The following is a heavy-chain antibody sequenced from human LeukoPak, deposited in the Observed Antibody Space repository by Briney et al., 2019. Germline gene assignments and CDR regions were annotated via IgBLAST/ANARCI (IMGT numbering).Heavy chain of an antibody. CDR2: ISYNGIT. CDR1: GGSVRSDY. V-gene: IGHV4-59*02. D-gene: IGHD5-12*01. CDR3: ARDRVDRFGPRFDP. Sequence: SETLSLTSSVSGGSVRSDYWSWIRQPPGKGLEWIGYISYNGITNYNPSLKSRLTMSVDTSKSQFSLKLSSLTAADTAVYYCARDRVDRFGPRFDPWDPGTLVTVSS. J-gene: IGHJ5*02.